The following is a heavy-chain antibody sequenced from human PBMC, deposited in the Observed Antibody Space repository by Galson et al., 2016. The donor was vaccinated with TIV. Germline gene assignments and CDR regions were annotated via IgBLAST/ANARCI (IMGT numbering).Heavy chain of an antibody. D-gene: IGHD1-26*01. V-gene: IGHV3-66*02. CDR3: ARDRRPCGNECFLRYYYGMDV. CDR1: GLIVTDNS. Sequence: SLRLSCAASGLIVTDNSMTWVRQAPGKGLEWVALIYDDGKKMYADSVQGRFTISRDSSKNVLYLQMTSLRGEDTAVYFCARDRRPCGNECFLRYYYGMDVWGQGTTVTV. J-gene: IGHJ6*02. CDR2: IYDDGKK.